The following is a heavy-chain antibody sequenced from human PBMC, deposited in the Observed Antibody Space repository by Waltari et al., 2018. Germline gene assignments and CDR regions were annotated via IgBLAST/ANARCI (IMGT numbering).Heavy chain of an antibody. CDR2: MNPNSGNT. J-gene: IGHJ5*02. CDR3: ARGRIAARRRWFDP. Sequence: QVQLVQSGAEVKKPGASVKFSCKASGYTFTSYDINWVRQATGQGLEWMGWMNPNSGNTGYAQKFQGRVTITRNTSISTAYMELSSLRSEDTAVYYCARGRIAARRRWFDPWGQGTLVTVSS. CDR1: GYTFTSYD. V-gene: IGHV1-8*03. D-gene: IGHD6-6*01.